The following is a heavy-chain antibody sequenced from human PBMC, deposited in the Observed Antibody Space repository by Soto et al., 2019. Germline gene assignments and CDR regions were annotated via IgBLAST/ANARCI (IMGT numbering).Heavy chain of an antibody. V-gene: IGHV3-74*01. CDR3: AGSAADV. D-gene: IGHD2-15*01. Sequence: GGSVRLWCAASGFTFSKFWIHWVRHAPGKGPEWASSLNSDGRATSYADSVKGRFTISRDNAQDALYLQMNALRSPDPAVYYCAGSAADVWGQGTPVTVSS. CDR1: GFTFSKFW. CDR2: LNSDGRAT. J-gene: IGHJ6*02.